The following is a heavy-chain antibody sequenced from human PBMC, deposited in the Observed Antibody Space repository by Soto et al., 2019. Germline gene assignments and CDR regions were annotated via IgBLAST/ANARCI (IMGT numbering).Heavy chain of an antibody. J-gene: IGHJ6*02. CDR3: IHSRCGGDCLRSYSSHYSYGLDV. CDR1: GFSLNTGGLG. V-gene: IGHV2-5*02. CDR2: IYWDDDK. Sequence: QITLKESGPPLVKPTQTLTLTCSVSGFSLNTGGLGVGWIRQPPGKALEWLALIYWDDDKRYSPSLRNRLSISKDTSNNLVVFTMTNMDPVDTATYYCIHSRCGGDCLRSYSSHYSYGLDVWGQGTTVTVSS. D-gene: IGHD2-21*02.